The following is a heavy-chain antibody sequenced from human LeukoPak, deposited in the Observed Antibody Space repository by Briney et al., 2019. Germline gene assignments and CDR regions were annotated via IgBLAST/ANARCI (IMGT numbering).Heavy chain of an antibody. CDR2: INANSGST. D-gene: IGHD2-15*01. CDR3: ARDRVALRDFDY. J-gene: IGHJ4*02. Sequence: ASVKVSCKASGYTFTGYYIHWVRQAPGQGLEWMGWINANSGSTNYAQKFQGRVTMTRDTSITTAYMELSRLRSDDTAVYYCARDRVALRDFDYWGQGTLVAVSS. CDR1: GYTFTGYY. V-gene: IGHV1-2*02.